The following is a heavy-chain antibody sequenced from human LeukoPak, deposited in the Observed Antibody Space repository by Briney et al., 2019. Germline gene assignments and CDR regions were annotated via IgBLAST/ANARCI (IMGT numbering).Heavy chain of an antibody. Sequence: SETLSLTCTVSGGSISGSYWSWVRQPPGRGLEWIGYIFYTGSTNYNPSLKSRVTISVDTANNQFPLKLNSVTAADTAVYYCARHVPGCSGRTCRSFRFDPWGHGTLVTVSS. CDR2: IFYTGST. V-gene: IGHV4-59*08. CDR3: ARHVPGCSGRTCRSFRFDP. D-gene: IGHD2-15*01. CDR1: GGSISGSY. J-gene: IGHJ5*02.